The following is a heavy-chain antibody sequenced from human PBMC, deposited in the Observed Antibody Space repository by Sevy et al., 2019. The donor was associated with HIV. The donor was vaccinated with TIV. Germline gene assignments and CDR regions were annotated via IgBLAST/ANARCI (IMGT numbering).Heavy chain of an antibody. V-gene: IGHV3-15*01. J-gene: IGHJ6*02. CDR3: TSIFYCRSTSCYTGDYYYYGMDV. Sequence: GESLKISCAASGFTFSNAWMSWVRQAPGKGLEWVGRIKSKTDGGTTDYAAPVKGRFTISRDDSKNTLYLQMNGMKTDETAVYFCTSIFYCRSTSCYTGDYYYYGMDVWGQGTTVTVSS. CDR1: GFTFSNAW. D-gene: IGHD2-2*02. CDR2: IKSKTDGGTT.